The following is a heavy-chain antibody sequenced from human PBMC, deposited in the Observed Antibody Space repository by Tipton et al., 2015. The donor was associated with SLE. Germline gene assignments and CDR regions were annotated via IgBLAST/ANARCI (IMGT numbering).Heavy chain of an antibody. CDR3: ARQTMSYYFDY. CDR1: GGSFSSHY. J-gene: IGHJ4*02. CDR2: IYYSGST. V-gene: IGHV4-59*08. Sequence: TLSLTCTLSGGSFSSHYWCWIRQPPGKGLEWIGYIYYSGSTSGITNYNPSLKSRVTLSVDRSKNQFSLKLDSVTAADTAVYYCARQTMSYYFDYWGQGTLVTVSS.